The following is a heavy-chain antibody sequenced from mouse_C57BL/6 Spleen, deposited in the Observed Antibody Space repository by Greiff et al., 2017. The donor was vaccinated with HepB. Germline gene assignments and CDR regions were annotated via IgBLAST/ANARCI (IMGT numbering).Heavy chain of an antibody. J-gene: IGHJ4*01. V-gene: IGHV3-6*01. Sequence: EVQLQQSGPGLVKPSQSLSLTCSVTGYSITSGYYWNWIRQFPGNKLEWMGYISYDGSNNYNPSLKNRISITRDTSKNQFFLKLNSVTTEDTATYYCATRLRRDYYAMDYWGQGTSVTVSS. CDR3: ATRLRRDYYAMDY. CDR2: ISYDGSN. D-gene: IGHD2-2*01. CDR1: GYSITSGYY.